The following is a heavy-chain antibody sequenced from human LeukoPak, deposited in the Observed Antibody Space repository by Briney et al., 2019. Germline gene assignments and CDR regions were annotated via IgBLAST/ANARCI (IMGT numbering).Heavy chain of an antibody. J-gene: IGHJ4*02. CDR2: ISASGGAT. V-gene: IGHV3-23*01. CDR3: VTSGSLRLGELSPIDF. CDR1: GFTFRTYG. D-gene: IGHD3-16*02. Sequence: PGGSLRPSCAASGFTFRTYGMSWVRQAPGKGLEWVSGISASGGATYYADSVRGRFTVSRDNSKNTLGLQMDSLRAEDTALYYCVTSGSLRLGELSPIDFWGQGTLVTVSS.